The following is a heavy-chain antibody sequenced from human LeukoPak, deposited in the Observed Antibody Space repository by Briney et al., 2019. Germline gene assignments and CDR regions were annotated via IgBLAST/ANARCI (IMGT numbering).Heavy chain of an antibody. CDR2: ISGSGGYT. CDR1: GFPFSSYG. CDR3: AKYQGVYGILWWPGY. Sequence: GGSLRLSCAASGFPFSSYGMTCVRQAPGEGLEWVSTISGSGGYTHYADSVKGRFTISRDNSKNTLYLQMNSLRAEDTALYYCAKYQGVYGILWWPGYWGQGTLVTVSS. D-gene: IGHD2-21*01. V-gene: IGHV3-23*01. J-gene: IGHJ4*02.